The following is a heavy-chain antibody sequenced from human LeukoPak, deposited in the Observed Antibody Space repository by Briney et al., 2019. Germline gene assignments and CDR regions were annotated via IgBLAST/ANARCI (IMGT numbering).Heavy chain of an antibody. D-gene: IGHD3-10*01. CDR1: GFTVSSNY. Sequence: PGGSLRLSCAASGFTVSSNYMIWVRQAPGKGLEGVSVIYSGGSTYYADSVKGRFTISRDNSKNTLYLQMNSLRAEATAVYYCTRVGITKNFDYWGQGTLVTVSS. J-gene: IGHJ4*02. V-gene: IGHV3-53*01. CDR3: TRVGITKNFDY. CDR2: IYSGGST.